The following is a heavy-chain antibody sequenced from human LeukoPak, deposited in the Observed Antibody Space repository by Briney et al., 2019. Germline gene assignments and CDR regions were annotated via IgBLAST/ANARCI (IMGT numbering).Heavy chain of an antibody. V-gene: IGHV3-30*18. Sequence: QTGGSLRLSCAASGFTFSSYAMSWVRQAPGKGLEWVAVISYDGSNKYYADSVKGRFTISRDNSKNTLYLQMNSLRAEDTAVYYCAKDQWELRPGGFDYWGQGTLVTVSS. D-gene: IGHD1-26*01. J-gene: IGHJ4*02. CDR3: AKDQWELRPGGFDY. CDR1: GFTFSSYA. CDR2: ISYDGSNK.